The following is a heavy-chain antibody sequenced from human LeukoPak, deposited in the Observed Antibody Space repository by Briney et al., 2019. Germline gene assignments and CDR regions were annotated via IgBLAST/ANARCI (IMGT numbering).Heavy chain of an antibody. D-gene: IGHD6-19*01. Sequence: SGGSLRLSCAASGFTFNSYGMHWVRQVPGKGLEWVAIISYDGTNKYYADSVKGRFTISRDNSKNTLYLQMNSLRAEDTAVYYCARAVAGTDYFDYWGQGTLVTVSS. CDR2: ISYDGTNK. CDR3: ARAVAGTDYFDY. J-gene: IGHJ4*02. V-gene: IGHV3-30*03. CDR1: GFTFNSYG.